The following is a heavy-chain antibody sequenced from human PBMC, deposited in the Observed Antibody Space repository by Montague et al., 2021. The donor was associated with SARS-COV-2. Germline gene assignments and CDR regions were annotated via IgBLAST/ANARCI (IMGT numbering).Heavy chain of an antibody. D-gene: IGHD6-19*01. J-gene: IGHJ4*02. V-gene: IGHV3-9*01. CDR3: AKDIGQVGGSFGS. Sequence: ICFADSVKGRFTIFRDNAKNSLYLHLKIVSVEDTALYYCAKDIGQVGGSFGSWGQGTLVTVSA. CDR2: I.